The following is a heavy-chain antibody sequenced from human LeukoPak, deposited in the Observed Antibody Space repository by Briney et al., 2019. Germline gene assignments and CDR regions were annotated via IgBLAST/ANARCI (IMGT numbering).Heavy chain of an antibody. V-gene: IGHV3-9*01. D-gene: IGHD4-11*01. CDR2: ISWNSGDI. CDR3: ASRATVTTDRFWFDP. J-gene: IGHJ5*02. Sequence: GGSLRLSCAASGFTFDDYAMHWVRQAPGKGLEWVSGISWNSGDIDYADSVKGRFIISRDNAKNSLYLQMNSLRPEDTALYYCASRATVTTDRFWFDPWGQGTLVTVSS. CDR1: GFTFDDYA.